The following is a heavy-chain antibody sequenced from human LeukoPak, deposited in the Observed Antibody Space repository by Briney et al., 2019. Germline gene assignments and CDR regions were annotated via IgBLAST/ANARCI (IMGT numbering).Heavy chain of an antibody. Sequence: GGSLRLSCAASGFTFSSYSMNWVRQAPVKGLEWVSYISSSSSTIYYADSVKGRFTISRDNAKNSLYLQMNSLRDEDTAVYYCARGADVGLRYFDWLSPLDYWGQGTLVTVSS. CDR3: ARGADVGLRYFDWLSPLDY. CDR2: ISSSSSTI. V-gene: IGHV3-48*02. D-gene: IGHD3-9*01. J-gene: IGHJ4*02. CDR1: GFTFSSYS.